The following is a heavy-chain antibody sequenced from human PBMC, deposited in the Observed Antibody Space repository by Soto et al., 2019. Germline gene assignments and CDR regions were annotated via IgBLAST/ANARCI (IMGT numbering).Heavy chain of an antibody. CDR1: GYSISSGYY. CDR2: IYHSGST. Sequence: KPSETLSLTCAVSGYSISSGYYWGWIRQPPGKGLEWIGSIYHSGSTYYNPSLKSRVTISVDTSKNQFSLKLSSVTAADTAVYYCARVEMTTVTTIFDYWGQGTLVTV. CDR3: ARVEMTTVTTIFDY. J-gene: IGHJ4*02. D-gene: IGHD4-17*01. V-gene: IGHV4-38-2*01.